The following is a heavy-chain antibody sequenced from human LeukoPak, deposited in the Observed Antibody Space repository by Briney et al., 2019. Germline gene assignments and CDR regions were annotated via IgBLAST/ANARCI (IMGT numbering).Heavy chain of an antibody. CDR2: IYYSGST. J-gene: IGHJ6*02. D-gene: IGHD2-2*01. Sequence: SETLSLTCTVSGGSVSSGRHYWSWIRQPPGKGLEWIGYIYYSGSTNCNPSLKSRVTISIDTSKNQFSLKLSSVTAADTAVYYCARDDGYCSSSSCNGMDVWGHGTTVTVSS. V-gene: IGHV4-61*01. CDR3: ARDDGYCSSSSCNGMDV. CDR1: GGSVSSGRHY.